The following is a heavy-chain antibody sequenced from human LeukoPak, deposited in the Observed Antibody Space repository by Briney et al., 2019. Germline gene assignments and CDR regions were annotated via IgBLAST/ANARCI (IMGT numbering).Heavy chain of an antibody. CDR2: IYYSGST. CDR3: ARDRIVVVPAAILELDWYFDL. D-gene: IGHD2-2*02. J-gene: IGHJ2*01. CDR1: GGSISSSNYY. V-gene: IGHV4-39*07. Sequence: KASETLSLTCTVPGGSISSSNYYWGCIRQPPGKGLEWIGSIYYSGSTFYKSSLKSRVTISVDTSKNQFSLKLSSVTAADTAVYYCARDRIVVVPAAILELDWYFDLWGRGTLVTVSS.